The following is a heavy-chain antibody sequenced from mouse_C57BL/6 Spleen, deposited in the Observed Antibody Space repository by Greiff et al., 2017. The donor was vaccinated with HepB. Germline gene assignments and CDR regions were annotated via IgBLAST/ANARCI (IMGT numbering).Heavy chain of an antibody. CDR3: SRGGSSSSYWYFDV. V-gene: IGHV1-75*01. CDR2: IFPGSGST. CDR1: GYTFTDYY. Sequence: VKLVESGPELVKPGASVKISCKASGYTFTDYYINWVKQRPGQGLEWIGWIFPGSGSTYYNEKFKGKATLTVDKSSSTAYMLLSSLTSEDSAVYFCSRGGSSSSYWYFDVWGTGTTVTVSS. D-gene: IGHD1-1*01. J-gene: IGHJ1*03.